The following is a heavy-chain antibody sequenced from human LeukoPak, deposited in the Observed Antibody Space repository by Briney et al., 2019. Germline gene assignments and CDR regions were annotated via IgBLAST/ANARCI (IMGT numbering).Heavy chain of an antibody. Sequence: ASVKVSCKASGYTFTGYYMHWVRQAPGQGLEWMGWINPNSGGTNYAQKFQGRVTMTRDTSISTAYMELSRLRSDDTAVYYCARDLDSSGCYSYFDYWGQGTLVTVSS. CDR3: ARDLDSSGCYSYFDY. D-gene: IGHD3-22*01. CDR2: INPNSGGT. V-gene: IGHV1-2*02. CDR1: GYTFTGYY. J-gene: IGHJ4*02.